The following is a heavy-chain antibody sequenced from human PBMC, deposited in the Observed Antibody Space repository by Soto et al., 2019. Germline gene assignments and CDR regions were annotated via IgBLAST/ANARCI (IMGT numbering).Heavy chain of an antibody. CDR3: AKYGSYYYDSSGYNAFDI. Sequence: GGSLRLSCAASGFTFSSYAMSWVRQAPGKGLEWVSAISGSGGSTYYADSVKGRFTISRDNSKNTLYLQMNSLRAEDTAVYYCAKYGSYYYDSSGYNAFDIWGQGTMVTVSS. CDR1: GFTFSSYA. J-gene: IGHJ3*02. D-gene: IGHD3-22*01. CDR2: ISGSGGST. V-gene: IGHV3-23*01.